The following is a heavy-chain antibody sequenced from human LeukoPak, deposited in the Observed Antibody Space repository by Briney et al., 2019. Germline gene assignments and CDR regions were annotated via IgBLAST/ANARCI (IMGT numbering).Heavy chain of an antibody. Sequence: SETLSLTCTVSGGSISSGSYYWSWIRQPAGKGLEWIGRIYTSGSTNYNPSLKSRVTISVDTSKNQLSLKLSSVTAADTAVYYCARAGSSGYYYFGAFDIWGQGTMVTVSS. J-gene: IGHJ3*02. CDR3: ARAGSSGYYYFGAFDI. CDR2: IYTSGST. V-gene: IGHV4-61*02. D-gene: IGHD3-22*01. CDR1: GGSISSGSYY.